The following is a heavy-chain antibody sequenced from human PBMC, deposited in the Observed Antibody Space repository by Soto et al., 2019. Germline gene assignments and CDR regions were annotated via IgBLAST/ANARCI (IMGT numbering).Heavy chain of an antibody. CDR2: IKSKTDGGTT. CDR3: TAEYYYDSSGYYYVRDYYYYYGMDV. V-gene: IGHV3-15*07. J-gene: IGHJ6*02. D-gene: IGHD3-22*01. CDR1: GFTFSNAW. Sequence: PGGSLRLSCAASGFTFSNAWMNWVRQAPGKGLEWVGRIKSKTDGGTTDYAAPVKGRFTISRDDSKNTLYLQMNSLKTEDTAVYYCTAEYYYDSSGYYYVRDYYYYYGMDVWGQGTTVTVSS.